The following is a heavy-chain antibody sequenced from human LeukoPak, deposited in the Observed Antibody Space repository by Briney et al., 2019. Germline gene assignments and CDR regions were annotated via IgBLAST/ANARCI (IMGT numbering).Heavy chain of an antibody. CDR2: ISAYNGNT. Sequence: ASVKVSCKASDYTFTSYGISWVRQAPGQGLEWMGWISAYNGNTNYAQKLQGRVTMTTDTSTSTAYMELRSLRTDDTAVYYCARGRVGATPAYYYYGMDVWGQGTTVTVSS. CDR3: ARGRVGATPAYYYYGMDV. D-gene: IGHD1-26*01. CDR1: DYTFTSYG. V-gene: IGHV1-18*01. J-gene: IGHJ6*02.